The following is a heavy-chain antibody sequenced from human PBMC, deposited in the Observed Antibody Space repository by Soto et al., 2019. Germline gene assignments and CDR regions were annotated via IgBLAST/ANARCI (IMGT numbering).Heavy chain of an antibody. CDR3: AREMKQLVQEGFLQH. V-gene: IGHV3-21*01. CDR1: GFTFSSYT. J-gene: IGHJ1*01. Sequence: PGGFLRLSCAVSGFTFSSYTMHWVRQAPGKGLEWVSSISTGSSYIYYADSLKGRFTISRDNAGNSLYLQMNSLRAEDTAVYYCAREMKQLVQEGFLQHWGQGTLVTVSS. D-gene: IGHD6-13*01. CDR2: ISTGSSYI.